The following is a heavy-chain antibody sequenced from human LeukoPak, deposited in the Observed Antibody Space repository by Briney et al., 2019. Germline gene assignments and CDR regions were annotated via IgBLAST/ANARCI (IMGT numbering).Heavy chain of an antibody. J-gene: IGHJ3*02. CDR3: ARVSYYDSSGYWAFDI. D-gene: IGHD3-22*01. CDR2: IYHSGST. Sequence: PSETLSLTCAVSGGSISSGGYSWSWIRQPPGKGLEWIGYIYHSGSTYYNPSLKSRVTISVDRSKNQFSLKLSSVTAADTAVYYCARVSYYDSSGYWAFDIWGQGTMVTVSS. CDR1: GGSISSGGYS. V-gene: IGHV4-30-2*01.